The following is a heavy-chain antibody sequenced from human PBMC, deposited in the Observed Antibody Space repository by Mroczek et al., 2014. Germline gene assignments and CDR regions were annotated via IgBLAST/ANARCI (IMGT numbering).Heavy chain of an antibody. J-gene: IGHJ5*02. CDR1: GGSISSSNW. CDR2: IYHSGST. CDR3: ARDLAAAGNMYWLDP. D-gene: IGHD6-13*01. Sequence: SGPGLVKPSGTLSLTCAVSGGSISSSNWWSWVRQPPGKGLEWIGEIYHSGSTNYNPSLKSRVTISVDKSKNQFSLKLSSVTAADTAVYYCARDLAAAGNMYWLDPWGQGTLVTVSS. V-gene: IGHV4-4*02.